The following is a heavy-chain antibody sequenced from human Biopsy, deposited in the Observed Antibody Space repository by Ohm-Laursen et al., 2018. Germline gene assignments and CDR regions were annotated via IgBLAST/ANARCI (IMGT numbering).Heavy chain of an antibody. CDR3: AREAIGYQLPCDD. V-gene: IGHV1-46*01. Sequence: GASVKVSCKTSGYTFTGYYLHWVRQAPGQGLEWMGRIIPILRTTAYAQTFLGRVTITADSPTSTVDMELTSLTSDDTAVYFCAREAIGYQLPCDDWGQGTLVTVSS. CDR1: GYTFTGYY. J-gene: IGHJ4*02. CDR2: IIPILRTT. D-gene: IGHD2-2*01.